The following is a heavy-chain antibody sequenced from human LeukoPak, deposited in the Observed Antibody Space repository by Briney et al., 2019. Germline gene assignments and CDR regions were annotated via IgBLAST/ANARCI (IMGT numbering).Heavy chain of an antibody. CDR1: GGTFSSYA. D-gene: IGHD2-2*01. J-gene: IGHJ4*02. Sequence: GSSVKVSCKASGGTFSSYAISWVRQAPGQGLEWMGRIIPIFGIANYAQKFQGRVTITADKSTSTAYMELSSLRSEDTAVYYCARADVYCSSTSCYPDYWGQGTLVTVSS. V-gene: IGHV1-69*04. CDR2: IIPIFGIA. CDR3: ARADVYCSSTSCYPDY.